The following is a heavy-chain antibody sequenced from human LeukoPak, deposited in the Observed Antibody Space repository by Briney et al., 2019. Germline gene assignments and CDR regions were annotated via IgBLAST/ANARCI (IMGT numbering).Heavy chain of an antibody. V-gene: IGHV1-3*01. D-gene: IGHD3-22*01. CDR1: GYTFTSYA. Sequence: ASVKVSCKASGYTFTSYAMHWVRQAPGQRLEWTGWINAGNGNTKYSQKFQGRVTITRDTSASTAYMELSSLRSEDTAVYYCARDFNYYDSSGYYLNYYYYYGMDVWGQGTTVTVSS. CDR2: INAGNGNT. CDR3: ARDFNYYDSSGYYLNYYYYYGMDV. J-gene: IGHJ6*02.